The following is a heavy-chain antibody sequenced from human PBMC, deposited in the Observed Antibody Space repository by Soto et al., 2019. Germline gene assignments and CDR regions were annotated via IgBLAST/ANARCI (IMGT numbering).Heavy chain of an antibody. V-gene: IGHV3-48*02. D-gene: IGHD3-10*01. CDR1: GFTFSSYT. J-gene: IGHJ6*02. Sequence: EVQLVESGGGLVQPGGSLRLSCAASGFTFSSYTMNWVRQAPGKGLEWVSYISSISSAMYYADSVKGRFTISRDNAKNSLYLQMNSLRDEDTAVYYCARPNYGSGKSHGMVVWGQGTTVTVSS. CDR3: ARPNYGSGKSHGMVV. CDR2: ISSISSAM.